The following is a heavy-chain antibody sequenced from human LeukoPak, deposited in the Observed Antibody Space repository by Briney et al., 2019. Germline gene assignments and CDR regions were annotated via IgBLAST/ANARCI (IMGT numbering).Heavy chain of an antibody. J-gene: IGHJ5*02. V-gene: IGHV1-18*01. CDR2: ISAYNGNT. CDR1: GYTFTSYG. D-gene: IGHD6-19*01. CDR3: ARGGGIVPGSWFDP. Sequence: ASVKVSCKASGYTFTSYGISWVRQAPGQGLEWMGWISAYNGNTNYAQERQGRVTMTTDTSTSTAYLELRSLRSDDTAVYYCARGGGIVPGSWFDPWGQGTLATVSS.